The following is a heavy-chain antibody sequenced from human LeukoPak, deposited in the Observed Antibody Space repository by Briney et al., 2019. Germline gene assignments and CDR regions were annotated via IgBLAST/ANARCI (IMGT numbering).Heavy chain of an antibody. CDR3: ARGADSGSHFAWFDP. Sequence: SETLSLTXAVYGGSFSGFYWSWVRQPPGKGLEWIGEINHSGSTHYNPSFKSRVTILVDTSRNQFSLKLTSVTAADAAVYYCARGADSGSHFAWFDPWGQGTLVTVSS. J-gene: IGHJ5*02. CDR2: INHSGST. V-gene: IGHV4-34*01. D-gene: IGHD3-10*01. CDR1: GGSFSGFY.